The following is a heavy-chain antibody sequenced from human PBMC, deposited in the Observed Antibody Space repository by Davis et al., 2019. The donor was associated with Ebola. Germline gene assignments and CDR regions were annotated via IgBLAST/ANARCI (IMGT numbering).Heavy chain of an antibody. Sequence: HSQTLSLTCVISGDSVSGSSGAWNWIRQSPSGGLEWLGRTYYSSKWYYDYAISVKSRITVNPDTSKNQFSLLLNSVTPEDTAVYYCARGWFRGSFDYWGQGTPVTVSS. J-gene: IGHJ4*02. CDR3: ARGWFRGSFDY. CDR2: TYYSSKWYY. D-gene: IGHD3-10*01. V-gene: IGHV6-1*01. CDR1: GDSVSGSSGA.